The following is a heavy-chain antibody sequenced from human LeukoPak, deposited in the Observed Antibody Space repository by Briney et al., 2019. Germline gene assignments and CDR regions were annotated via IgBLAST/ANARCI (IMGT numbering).Heavy chain of an antibody. CDR2: ISVYSGNT. CDR3: ARDLSDELWFGESLRDYGMDV. CDR1: GYTFTSYG. D-gene: IGHD3-10*01. V-gene: IGHV1-18*01. J-gene: IGHJ6*02. Sequence: GASVKVSCKASGYTFTSYGISWVRQAPGQGLEWMGWISVYSGNTNYAQKLQGRVTMTTDTSTSTAYMELRSLRSDDTAVYYCARDLSDELWFGESLRDYGMDVWGQGTTVTVSS.